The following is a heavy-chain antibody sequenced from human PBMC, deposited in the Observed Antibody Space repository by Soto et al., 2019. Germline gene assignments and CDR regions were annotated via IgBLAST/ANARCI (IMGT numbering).Heavy chain of an antibody. CDR3: AKENEYSSSSHYYYYYGMDV. V-gene: IGHV3-23*01. CDR1: GFTFSSYA. Sequence: GGSLRLSCAASGFTFSSYAMSWVRQAPGKGLEWVSAISGSGGSTYYADSVKGRFTISRDNSKNTLYLQMNSLRAEDTAVYYCAKENEYSSSSHYYYYYGMDVWGQGTTVTVSS. D-gene: IGHD6-6*01. CDR2: ISGSGGST. J-gene: IGHJ6*02.